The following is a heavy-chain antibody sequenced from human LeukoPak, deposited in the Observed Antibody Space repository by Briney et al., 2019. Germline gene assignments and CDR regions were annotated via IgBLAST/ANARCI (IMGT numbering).Heavy chain of an antibody. Sequence: GGSLRLSCAASGFTFNNYNMNWVRQAPGKALEWVSSITSSGTYIFYADSVKGRFTISRDNAKNSLYLQMNSLGPEDTAVYYCVRDVLLAVGDTLDIWGQGTMVTVS. CDR1: GFTFNNYN. D-gene: IGHD5/OR15-5a*01. CDR2: ITSSGTYI. J-gene: IGHJ3*02. CDR3: VRDVLLAVGDTLDI. V-gene: IGHV3-21*01.